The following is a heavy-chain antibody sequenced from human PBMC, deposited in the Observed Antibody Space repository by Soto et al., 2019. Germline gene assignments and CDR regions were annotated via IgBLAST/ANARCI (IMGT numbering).Heavy chain of an antibody. CDR3: SANYYDSSGYDNWFDS. CDR2: IRSKAYGGTT. V-gene: IGHV3-49*03. CDR1: GFTFGDYA. D-gene: IGHD3-22*01. J-gene: IGHJ5*01. Sequence: GGSLRLSCTASGFTFGDYAMSWFRQAPGKGLEWVGFIRSKAYGGTTHYAASVKGRFTISRDDSKSIAYLQMNSLKTEDTAVYYCSANYYDSSGYDNWFDSWGQGTLVIVSS.